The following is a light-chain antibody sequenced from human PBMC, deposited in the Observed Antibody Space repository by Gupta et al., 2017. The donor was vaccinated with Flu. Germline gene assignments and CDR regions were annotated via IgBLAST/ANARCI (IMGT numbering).Light chain of an antibody. V-gene: IGKV1-33*01. Sequence: DIQMTQSPSSLSASVGDRVSITCQASHDIRSYLNWFQQKPGKAPKLLIYDASNLETGVSSRFSARGSGTDFTVTITTLQPEDFATYYCQQYADVPLTFGGGTTVEIK. CDR1: HDIRSY. CDR3: QQYADVPLT. CDR2: DAS. J-gene: IGKJ4*01.